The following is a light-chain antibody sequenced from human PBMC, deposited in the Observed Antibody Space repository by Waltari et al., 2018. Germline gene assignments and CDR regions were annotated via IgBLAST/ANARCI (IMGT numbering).Light chain of an antibody. V-gene: IGKV3-20*01. CDR1: QGVSNSY. CDR2: GAS. CDR3: QQYGSSPG. J-gene: IGKJ3*01. Sequence: EIELTQSPGTLSLSPGERATLSCRASQGVSNSYLAWYQQKPGQAPRLLIYGASSRATGIPDRFSGSGSATDFTLTISRLDPEDFAVYYCQQYGSSPGFGPGTKVDIK.